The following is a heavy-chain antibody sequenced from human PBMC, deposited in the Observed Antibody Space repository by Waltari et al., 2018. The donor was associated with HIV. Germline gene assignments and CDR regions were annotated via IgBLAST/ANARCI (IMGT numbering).Heavy chain of an antibody. CDR1: GNTFTRYD. Sequence: QVQLVQSGAEVKKPGASVMVSCKASGNTFTRYDIHRVRQATGQGLEWMGWINPTSGNTGYAQKFQGRVTMTRNTSISTAYMELSSLRSEDTAVYYCASIFGDYVWGNWFDPWGQGTLVTVSS. CDR2: INPTSGNT. D-gene: IGHD3-16*01. CDR3: ASIFGDYVWGNWFDP. V-gene: IGHV1-8*01. J-gene: IGHJ5*02.